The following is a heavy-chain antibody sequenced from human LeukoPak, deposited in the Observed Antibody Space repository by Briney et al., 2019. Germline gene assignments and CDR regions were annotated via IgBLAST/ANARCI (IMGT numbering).Heavy chain of an antibody. V-gene: IGHV4-34*01. Sequence: PSETLSLTCAVYGGSFSGYYWSWIRQPPGKGLEWIGEINHSGSTNYNPSLKSRVTMSVDTSKNQFSLKLSSVTAADTAVYYCARDAYYYDSSGLLDYWGQGTLVTVSS. J-gene: IGHJ4*02. CDR3: ARDAYYYDSSGLLDY. D-gene: IGHD3-22*01. CDR2: INHSGST. CDR1: GGSFSGYY.